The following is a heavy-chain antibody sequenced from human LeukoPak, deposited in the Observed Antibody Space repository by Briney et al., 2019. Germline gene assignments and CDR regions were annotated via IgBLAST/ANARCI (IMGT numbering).Heavy chain of an antibody. CDR3: AREGMIAFDY. Sequence: SETLSLTCTVSGYSISSGYYWGWIRQPPGKGLEWIGSIHHSGSTYYNPSLKSRVTISVDTSKNQFSLKLSSVTAADTAVYYCAREGMIAFDYWGQGTLVTVSS. V-gene: IGHV4-38-2*02. CDR1: GYSISSGYY. CDR2: IHHSGST. J-gene: IGHJ4*02. D-gene: IGHD3-22*01.